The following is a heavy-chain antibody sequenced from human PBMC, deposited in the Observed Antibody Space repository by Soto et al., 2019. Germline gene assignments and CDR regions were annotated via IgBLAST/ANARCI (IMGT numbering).Heavy chain of an antibody. CDR2: INQDGSEK. J-gene: IGHJ4*02. D-gene: IGHD6-19*01. V-gene: IGHV3-7*01. CDR1: GFVFRSYW. Sequence: SGGSLRLSCAASGFVFRSYWMSWVRQAPGKGLEWVANINQDGSEKYYVDSVRGRFIISRDNAENSLYLQMNSLRAEDTALYYCARDGVAAGLYLDNWGQGXLVTVYS. CDR3: ARDGVAAGLYLDN.